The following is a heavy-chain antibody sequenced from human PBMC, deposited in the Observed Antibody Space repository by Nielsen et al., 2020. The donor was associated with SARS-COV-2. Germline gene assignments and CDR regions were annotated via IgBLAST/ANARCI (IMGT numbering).Heavy chain of an antibody. V-gene: IGHV5-51*01. CDR2: IYPGDSDT. Sequence: GGSLRLSCKGSGYSFTSYWIGWVRQMPGKGLEWMGIIYPGDSDTRYSPSFQGQVTISADKSISTAYLQWSSLKASDTAMYYCARRYSYGSVDYYYGMDVWGQGTTVTVSS. D-gene: IGHD5-18*01. J-gene: IGHJ6*02. CDR3: ARRYSYGSVDYYYGMDV. CDR1: GYSFTSYW.